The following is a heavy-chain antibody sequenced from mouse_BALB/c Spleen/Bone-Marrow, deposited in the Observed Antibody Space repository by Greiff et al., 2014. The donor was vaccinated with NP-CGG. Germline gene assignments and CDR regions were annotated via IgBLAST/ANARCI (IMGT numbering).Heavy chain of an antibody. CDR3: ASYYGSSWYFDV. CDR2: INPYNGGT. CDR1: GYSFTGYT. V-gene: IGHV1S135*01. Sequence: EVQLQQSGPELAKPGASMKISCKASGYSFTGYTMNWVKQSHGKNLEWIGLINPYNGGTSYNQKFKGKATLTVDKSSRTAYMEFLSLTSEDSAVYYCASYYGSSWYFDVWGAGTTVTVSS. D-gene: IGHD1-1*01. J-gene: IGHJ1*01.